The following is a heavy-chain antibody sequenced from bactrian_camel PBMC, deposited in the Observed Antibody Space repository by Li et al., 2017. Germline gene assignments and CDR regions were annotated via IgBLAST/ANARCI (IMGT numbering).Heavy chain of an antibody. J-gene: IGHJ4*01. CDR1: GLSSNYNC. Sequence: VQLVESGGASVQPGGSLTLSCVATGLSSNYNCMGWFRQAPGKEREGVASTSVNGVPTYADLTNGRFRVSKDITKNILSLVMHNLKPEDTANYFCAAGPVMPYQWSQGDKYPYWGKGTQVTVS. CDR2: TSVNGVP. V-gene: IGHV3S53*01. D-gene: IGHD2*01. CDR3: AAGPVMPYQWSQGDKYPY.